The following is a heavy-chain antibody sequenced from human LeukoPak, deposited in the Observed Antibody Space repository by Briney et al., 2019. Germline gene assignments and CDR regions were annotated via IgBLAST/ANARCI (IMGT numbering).Heavy chain of an antibody. CDR3: ARVWAWGSGNYFDN. CDR1: GFTFYAFG. V-gene: IGHV3-20*04. D-gene: IGHD7-27*01. CDR2: IRGDAGST. J-gene: IGHJ4*02. Sequence: GGSLRLSCAASGFTFYAFGMTWVRQAPGKGLEWVSAIRGDAGSTGYADSVKGRFTISRDNAKNSLYLQMNSLRVEDTALYYCARVWAWGSGNYFDNWGQGTLVTVSS.